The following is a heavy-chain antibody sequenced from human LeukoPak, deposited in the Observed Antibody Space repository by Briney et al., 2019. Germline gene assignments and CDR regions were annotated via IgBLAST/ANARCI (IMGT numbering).Heavy chain of an antibody. CDR3: ARDRDVPAIGLDV. CDR1: GFTFSSYT. Sequence: GGSLRLSCAASGFTFSSYTMNWVRQAPGKGLEWVSSISSSSSYMYYADSVKGRFTISRDNAKNSLYLQMNSLRAEDTAVYYCARDRDVPAIGLDVWGQGTTVTVSS. CDR2: ISSSSSYM. J-gene: IGHJ6*02. V-gene: IGHV3-21*06.